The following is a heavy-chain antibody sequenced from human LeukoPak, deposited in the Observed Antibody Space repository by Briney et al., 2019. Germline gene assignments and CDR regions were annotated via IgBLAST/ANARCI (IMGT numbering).Heavy chain of an antibody. CDR3: ARETSGLRFLEWLSPTHYYYYYMDV. V-gene: IGHV1-69*06. CDR2: IIPIFGTA. J-gene: IGHJ6*03. CDR1: GGTFSSYA. D-gene: IGHD3-3*01. Sequence: GASVKVSCKASGGTFSSYAISWVRQAPGQGLEWMGGIIPIFGTANYAQKFQGRVTITADKSTSTAYMELSSLRSEDTAVYYCARETSGLRFLEWLSPTHYYYYYMDVWGKGTTVTVSS.